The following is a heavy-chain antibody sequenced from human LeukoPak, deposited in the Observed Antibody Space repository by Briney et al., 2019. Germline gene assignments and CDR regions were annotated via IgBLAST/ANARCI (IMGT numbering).Heavy chain of an antibody. Sequence: SETLSLTCTVSGGSISTYYWSWIRQPAGRGLEWIGRIYTSGSTNYNPSLKSRVTMSVDTSKNQFSLKLSTVTAADTAVYYCAREEEQMARGLDPWGQGTLVTVSS. CDR2: IYTSGST. D-gene: IGHD5-24*01. CDR3: AREEEQMARGLDP. J-gene: IGHJ5*02. V-gene: IGHV4-4*07. CDR1: GGSISTYY.